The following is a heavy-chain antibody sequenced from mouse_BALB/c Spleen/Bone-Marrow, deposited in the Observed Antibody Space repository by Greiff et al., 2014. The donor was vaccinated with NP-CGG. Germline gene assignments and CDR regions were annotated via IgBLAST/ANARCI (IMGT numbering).Heavy chain of an antibody. CDR1: GYTFTDYI. V-gene: IGHV1-77*01. J-gene: IGHJ3*01. CDR3: ARRKNVWFAY. Sequence: ESGPELVKPGASVKMSCKAPGYTFTDYIISWVKQRVGQGLEWIGEIYPGTGSTYYNEQFKGKATLTADKSSNIAYMQLSSLTSEDSAVYFCARRKNVWFAYWGQGTLVTVSA. CDR2: IYPGTGST.